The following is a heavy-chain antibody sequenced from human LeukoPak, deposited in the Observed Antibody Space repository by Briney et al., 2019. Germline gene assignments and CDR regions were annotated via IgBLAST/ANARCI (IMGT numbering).Heavy chain of an antibody. CDR3: ARRYSGSYYNGFDP. V-gene: IGHV4-34*01. CDR2: INHSGST. D-gene: IGHD1-26*01. J-gene: IGHJ5*02. CDR1: GGSISSYY. Sequence: KPSETLSLTCTVSGGSISSYYWSWIRQPPGKGLEWIGEINHSGSTNYNPSLKSRVTISVDTSKNQFSLKLSSVTAADTAVYYCARRYSGSYYNGFDPWGQGTLVTVSS.